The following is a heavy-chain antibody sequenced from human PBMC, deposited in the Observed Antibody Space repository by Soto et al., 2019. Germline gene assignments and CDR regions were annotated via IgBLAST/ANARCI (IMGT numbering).Heavy chain of an antibody. CDR3: ARAEAWWELPWDAFDI. V-gene: IGHV3-30-3*01. D-gene: IGHD1-26*01. CDR1: GFTFSSYA. J-gene: IGHJ3*02. CDR2: ISYDGSNK. Sequence: GGSLRLSCAASGFTFSSYAMHWVRQAPGKGLEWVAVISYDGSNKYYADSVKGRFTISRDNSKNTLYLQMNSLRAEDTAVYYCARAEAWWELPWDAFDIWGQGTMVTVSS.